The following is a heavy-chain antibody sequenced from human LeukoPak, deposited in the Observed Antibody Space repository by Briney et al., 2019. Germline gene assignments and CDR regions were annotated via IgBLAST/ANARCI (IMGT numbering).Heavy chain of an antibody. CDR3: ARDLTIWGSAKRGCYFDY. CDR2: ISSSSSYI. V-gene: IGHV3-21*01. D-gene: IGHD7-27*01. J-gene: IGHJ4*02. Sequence: PGGSLRLSCAASGFTFSSDSMNWVRQAPGKGLEWVSSISSSSSYIFYADSVKGRFTVSRDNTKNSLYLHLNSLRAEDTAVYYCARDLTIWGSAKRGCYFDYWGQGILVTVSS. CDR1: GFTFSSDS.